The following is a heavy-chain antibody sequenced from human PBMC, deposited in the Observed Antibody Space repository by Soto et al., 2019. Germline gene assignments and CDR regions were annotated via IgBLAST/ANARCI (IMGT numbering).Heavy chain of an antibody. J-gene: IGHJ4*02. CDR1: GFTFSSYA. CDR3: AKAGIKGSSWFDY. D-gene: IGHD6-13*01. V-gene: IGHV3-23*01. Sequence: EVQLLESGGGLVQPGGSLRLSCAASGFTFSSYAMSWVRQAPXXXXEWVSTISGSGGSTYYAYSVKGRFTISRDNSKNTLYLQMNSLRAEDTAXYYCAKAGIKGSSWFDYWGQGTLVTVSS. CDR2: ISGSGGST.